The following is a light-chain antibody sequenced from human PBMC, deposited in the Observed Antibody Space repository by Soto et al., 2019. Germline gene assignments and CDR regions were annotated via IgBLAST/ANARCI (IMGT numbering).Light chain of an antibody. V-gene: IGLV1-40*01. Sequence: QSVLTQPPSLSGAPGQRVTISCTGSRSNIGAGYDVHWYQHLPGTAPKVLIFDNSNRPSGVPDRFSGSKSGTSASLAITGLQAEDEAVYYCHSYVVSLRGPAFGGVTKVTVL. J-gene: IGLJ2*01. CDR1: RSNIGAGYD. CDR3: HSYVVSLRGPA. CDR2: DNS.